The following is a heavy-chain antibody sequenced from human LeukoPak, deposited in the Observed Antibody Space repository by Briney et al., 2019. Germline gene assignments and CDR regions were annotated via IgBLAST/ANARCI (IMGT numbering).Heavy chain of an antibody. J-gene: IGHJ4*02. CDR1: GGSFSGYY. V-gene: IGHV4-34*01. CDR2: INHSGST. CDR3: ARAPYSSSCYKGSPPNYFDY. D-gene: IGHD6-13*01. Sequence: SETLSLTCAVYGGSFSGYYWSWIRQPPGKGLEWIGEINHSGSTNYNPSLKSRVTISVDTSKNQFSLKLSSVTAADTAVYYCARAPYSSSCYKGSPPNYFDYWGQGTLVTVSS.